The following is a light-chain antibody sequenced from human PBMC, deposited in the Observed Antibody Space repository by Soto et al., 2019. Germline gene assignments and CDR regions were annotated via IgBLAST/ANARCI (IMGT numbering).Light chain of an antibody. J-gene: IGLJ3*02. Sequence: SYELTQPPSMSVAPGKPARITCGGNNIGSKSVHWYQQKPGKAPVLAIYYDSDRPSGIPERFSGSNSGNTATLTIRRVEAGDDAYYYCQVWDSSSDHPFGGGTKLTVL. CDR3: QVWDSSSDHP. CDR1: NIGSKS. CDR2: YDS. V-gene: IGLV3-21*04.